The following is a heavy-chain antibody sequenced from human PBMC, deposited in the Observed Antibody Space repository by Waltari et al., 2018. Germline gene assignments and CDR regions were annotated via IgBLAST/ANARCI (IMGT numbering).Heavy chain of an antibody. CDR3: ARDHDASGWSVFDL. V-gene: IGHV3-30*03. Sequence: QVQLVESGGGVVQPGKSLRLSCAASGFTCSSHGMHWVRQAPGKGLECVAMKSYDGSNKFYADSVKGRFTISRDNSKNTLFLQINSLRSEDTAVYYCARDHDASGWSVFDLWGQGTMVTVSS. D-gene: IGHD6-19*01. J-gene: IGHJ3*01. CDR1: GFTCSSHG. CDR2: KSYDGSNK.